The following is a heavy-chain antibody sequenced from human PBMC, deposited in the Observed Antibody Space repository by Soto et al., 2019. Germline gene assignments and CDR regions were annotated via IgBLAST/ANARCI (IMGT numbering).Heavy chain of an antibody. J-gene: IGHJ6*02. CDR1: GFTFSSYS. D-gene: IGHD6-13*01. V-gene: IGHV3-21*01. CDR2: ISSSSSYI. Sequence: GGSLRLSCAASGFTFSSYSMNWVRQAPGKGLEWVSSISSSSSYIYYADSVKGRFTISRDNAKNSLYLQMNSLRAEDTAVYYCARDQAAAGTVPPGYYYYGMDVWGQGTTVTVSS. CDR3: ARDQAAAGTVPPGYYYYGMDV.